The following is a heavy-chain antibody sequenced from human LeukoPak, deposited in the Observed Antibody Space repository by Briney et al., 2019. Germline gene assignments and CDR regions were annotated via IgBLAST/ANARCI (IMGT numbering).Heavy chain of an antibody. CDR1: GGSISSSSYY. CDR3: ARRGFYYYYYMDV. D-gene: IGHD3-16*01. V-gene: IGHV4-39*07. Sequence: SETLSLTCTVSGGSISSSSYYWGWIRQPPGKGLEWIGSIYYSGSTYYNPSLKSRVTISVDTSKNQFSLKLSSVTAADTAVYYCARRGFYYYYYMDVWGKGTTVTVSS. CDR2: IYYSGST. J-gene: IGHJ6*03.